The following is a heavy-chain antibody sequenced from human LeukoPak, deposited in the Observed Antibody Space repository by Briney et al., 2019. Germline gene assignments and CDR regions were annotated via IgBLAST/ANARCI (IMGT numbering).Heavy chain of an antibody. CDR2: ISYDGSNK. CDR1: GFTFSSYG. D-gene: IGHD4-11*01. V-gene: IGHV3-30*18. CDR3: AKAVTNYYYYMDV. J-gene: IGHJ6*03. Sequence: GGSLRLSCAASGFTFSSYGMHWVRQAPGKGLEWVAVISYDGSNKYYADSVKGRFTISRDNSKNTLYLQMNSLRAEDTAEYYCAKAVTNYYYYMDVWGKGTTVTVSS.